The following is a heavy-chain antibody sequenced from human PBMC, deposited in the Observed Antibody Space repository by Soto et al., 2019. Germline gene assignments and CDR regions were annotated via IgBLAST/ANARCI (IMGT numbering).Heavy chain of an antibody. J-gene: IGHJ6*02. Sequence: GGSLRLSCTDSGFTFRDYYMSWIRQAPGKGLEWVSYISSSSSYTNYADSVKGRFTISRDNAKNSLYLQMNSLRAEDTAVYYCALSALTRGYYYGMDVWGQGTTVTVSS. CDR3: ALSALTRGYYYGMDV. CDR1: GFTFRDYY. D-gene: IGHD2-8*01. V-gene: IGHV3-11*06. CDR2: ISSSSSYT.